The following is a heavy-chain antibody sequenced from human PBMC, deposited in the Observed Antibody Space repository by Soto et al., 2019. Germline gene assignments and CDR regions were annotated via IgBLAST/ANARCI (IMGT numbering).Heavy chain of an antibody. CDR3: ARYRRYCSGDSCFFKDHAFDT. D-gene: IGHD2-15*01. J-gene: IGHJ3*02. CDR2: IDHRGNT. Sequence: SQTLSLTCTVSNGSISNPIYYWGWMRQPPGKGLEWIGSIDHRGNTYYNPSLKGRVTISVDTSKNQFSLKLNSVTVADTAVYYCARYRRYCSGDSCFFKDHAFDTWGQGTMVNVS. V-gene: IGHV4-39*01. CDR1: NGSISNPIYY.